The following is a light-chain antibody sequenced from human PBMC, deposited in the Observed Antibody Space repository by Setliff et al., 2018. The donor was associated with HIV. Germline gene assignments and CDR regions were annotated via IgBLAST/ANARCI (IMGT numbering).Light chain of an antibody. J-gene: IGLJ1*01. CDR2: DVS. V-gene: IGLV2-14*03. CDR3: CSYTSSSTYV. Sequence: QSVLAQPASVSGSPGQSITISCSGTSSDVGGHNYVSWYQQHPGSAPKLMIYDVSNRPSGVSNRFSGSKSGNTASLTISGLQAEDEADYYCCSYTSSSTYVFGTGTKGTVL. CDR1: SSDVGGHNY.